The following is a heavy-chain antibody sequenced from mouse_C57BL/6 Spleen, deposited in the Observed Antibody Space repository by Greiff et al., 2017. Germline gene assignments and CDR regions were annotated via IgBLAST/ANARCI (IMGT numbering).Heavy chain of an antibody. J-gene: IGHJ3*01. CDR2: ISDGGSYT. CDR3: AREYYSNYPAWVAY. CDR1: GFTFSSYA. D-gene: IGHD2-5*01. Sequence: EVQRVESGGGLVKPGGSLKLSCAASGFTFSSYAMSWVRQTPEKRLEWVATISDGGSYTYYPDNVKGRFTISRDNAKNILYLQISHLKSEDTAMXYCAREYYSNYPAWVAYWGQGTLVTGYA. V-gene: IGHV5-4*01.